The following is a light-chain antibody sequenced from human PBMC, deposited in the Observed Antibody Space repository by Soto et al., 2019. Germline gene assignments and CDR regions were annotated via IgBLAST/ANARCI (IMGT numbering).Light chain of an antibody. V-gene: IGLV2-14*01. CDR1: NSDVGGYNY. CDR3: SSYTGSSLV. J-gene: IGLJ2*01. Sequence: QSALTQPASVSGSPGQSITISCTGTNSDVGGYNYVSWYQQHSGKAPRLLIYEVNNRPSGVSNRFSGSKSGNTASLTISGLQADDEADYYCSSYTGSSLVFGGGTNLTVL. CDR2: EVN.